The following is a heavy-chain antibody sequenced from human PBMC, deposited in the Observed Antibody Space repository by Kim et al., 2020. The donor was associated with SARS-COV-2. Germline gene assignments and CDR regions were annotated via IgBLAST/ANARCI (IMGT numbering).Heavy chain of an antibody. Sequence: DSVTGRFTISRDNSKNTLYLQMNSLRAEDTAVYYCAKDRRIVVVITTFDYWGQGTLVTVSS. J-gene: IGHJ4*02. CDR3: AKDRRIVVVITTFDY. V-gene: IGHV3-23*01. D-gene: IGHD3-22*01.